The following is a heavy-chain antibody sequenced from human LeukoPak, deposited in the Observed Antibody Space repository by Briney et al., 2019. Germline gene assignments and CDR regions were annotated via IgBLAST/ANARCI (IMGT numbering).Heavy chain of an antibody. CDR1: GFTFSTYW. Sequence: GGSLRLSCAASGFTFSTYWINWVRQGPGKGLVWVALINGDGSTTTHAGSVKGRFTISRDNAKNTVYLQMNSLRDEDTAVYYCARDYAGSPDYWGQGTLVTVSS. V-gene: IGHV3-74*03. CDR3: ARDYAGSPDY. D-gene: IGHD3-10*01. J-gene: IGHJ4*02. CDR2: INGDGSTT.